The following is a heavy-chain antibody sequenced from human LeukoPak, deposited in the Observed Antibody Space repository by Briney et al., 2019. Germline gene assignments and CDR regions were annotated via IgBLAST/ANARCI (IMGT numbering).Heavy chain of an antibody. CDR1: GGSISSYY. V-gene: IGHV4-59*01. CDR2: IFYSGST. CDR3: ARFWPISSGWYGFDP. Sequence: SETLSLTCTVSGGSISSYYWSWIRQPPGKGLEWIGYIFYSGSTNNNPSLESRVTMSIDTSKNQFSLKLSSVTAANTAVYYCARFWPISSGWYGFDPWGQGTLVTVSS. J-gene: IGHJ5*02. D-gene: IGHD6-19*01.